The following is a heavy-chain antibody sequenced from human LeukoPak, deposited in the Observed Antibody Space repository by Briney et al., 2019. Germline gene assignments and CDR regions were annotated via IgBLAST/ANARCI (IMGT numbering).Heavy chain of an antibody. J-gene: IGHJ6*03. V-gene: IGHV3-9*01. CDR3: AKDGRQVALGLDYYYYMDV. Sequence: GGSLRLSCAASGFTFDDYAMHWVRQAPGKGLEWVSGISWNSGSIGNADSVKGRFTISRDNAKNSLYLQMNSLRADDTAVYYCAKDGRQVALGLDYYYYMDVWGKGTTVTVSS. CDR2: ISWNSGSI. CDR1: GFTFDDYA. D-gene: IGHD2-15*01.